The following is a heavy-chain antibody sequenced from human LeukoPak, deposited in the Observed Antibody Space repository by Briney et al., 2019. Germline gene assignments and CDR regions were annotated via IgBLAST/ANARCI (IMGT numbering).Heavy chain of an antibody. V-gene: IGHV4-39*01. J-gene: IGHJ4*02. D-gene: IGHD2-21*01. CDR2: VYYSGST. CDR3: ARLSRTALVGY. CDR1: GGSISSSNYY. Sequence: SETLSLTCTVSGGSISSSNYYWGWIRQPPGKGLEWIGNVYYSGSTYYNPSLKSRVTISEDTSKNQFSLKLNSVTAADTAVYYCARLSRTALVGYWGQGTLVTVSS.